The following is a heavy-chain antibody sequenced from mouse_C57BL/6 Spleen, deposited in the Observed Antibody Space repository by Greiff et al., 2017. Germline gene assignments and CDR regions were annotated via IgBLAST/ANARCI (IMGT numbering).Heavy chain of an antibody. CDR2: IYPGDGDT. CDR3: ARVALDY. J-gene: IGHJ2*01. CDR1: GYAFSSSW. V-gene: IGHV1-82*01. Sequence: QVQLQQSGPELVKPGASVKISCKASGYAFSSSWMNWVRQRPGKGLEWIGRIYPGDGDTNYNGKFKGKATLTADKTSSTAYMQLSSLTSEASAVYFCARVALDYWGQGTTLTVSS.